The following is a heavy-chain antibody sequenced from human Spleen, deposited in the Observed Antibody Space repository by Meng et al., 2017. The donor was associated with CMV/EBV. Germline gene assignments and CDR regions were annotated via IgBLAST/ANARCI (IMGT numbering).Heavy chain of an antibody. CDR3: ARDLPDHSNYAGFLDY. CDR2: IYSGGST. D-gene: IGHD4-11*01. CDR1: GFTVSSNY. Sequence: GESLKISCAASGFTVSSNYMSWVRQAPGKGLEWVSVIYSGGSTYYADSVKGRFTISRDNAKNSLHLQMNSLRAEDTAVYYCARDLPDHSNYAGFLDYWGQGTTVTVSS. V-gene: IGHV3-53*01. J-gene: IGHJ4*03.